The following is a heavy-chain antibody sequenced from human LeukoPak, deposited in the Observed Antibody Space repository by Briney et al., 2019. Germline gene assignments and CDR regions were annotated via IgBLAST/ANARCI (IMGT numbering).Heavy chain of an antibody. D-gene: IGHD3-10*01. CDR3: AKDYYGSGSLYIQGHDY. Sequence: GGSLRLSCAASGFTFSRNAMTWVRQAPGKGLEWVSFISGSATLTYYADSVKGRFTISRDNSKNTVYLQMNSLRAEDTAIYYCAKDYYGSGSLYIQGHDYWGLGTLVTVSS. CDR2: ISGSATLT. CDR1: GFTFSRNA. V-gene: IGHV3-23*01. J-gene: IGHJ4*02.